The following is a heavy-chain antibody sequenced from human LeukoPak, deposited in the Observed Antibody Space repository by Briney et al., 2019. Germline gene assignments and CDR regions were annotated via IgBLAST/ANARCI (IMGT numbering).Heavy chain of an antibody. CDR1: GGSISSGSYS. CDR2: IYHSGST. D-gene: IGHD6-19*01. J-gene: IGHJ3*02. CDR3: AGHSSGWYPDAFDI. Sequence: SETLSPTCTVSGGSISSGSYSWGWIRQPPGKGLEWIGSIYHSGSTYYNPSLKSRVTISVDTSKNQFSLKLSSVTAADTAVYYCAGHSSGWYPDAFDIWGQGTMVTVSS. V-gene: IGHV4-39*07.